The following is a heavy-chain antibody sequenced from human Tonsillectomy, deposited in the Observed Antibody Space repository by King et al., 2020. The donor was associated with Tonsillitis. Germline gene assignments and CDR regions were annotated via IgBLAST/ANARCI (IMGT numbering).Heavy chain of an antibody. V-gene: IGHV4-59*12. Sequence: VQLQESGPGLVKPSETLSLTCTVSGGSISSYYCSWIRQPPGKGLEWIGYIYYSGSTNYNPSLKSRVTISVDTSKNQFSLKLSSVTAADTAVYYCSISSGWRNWFDPWGQGTLVTVSP. CDR2: IYYSGST. CDR3: SISSGWRNWFDP. J-gene: IGHJ5*02. D-gene: IGHD6-19*01. CDR1: GGSISSYY.